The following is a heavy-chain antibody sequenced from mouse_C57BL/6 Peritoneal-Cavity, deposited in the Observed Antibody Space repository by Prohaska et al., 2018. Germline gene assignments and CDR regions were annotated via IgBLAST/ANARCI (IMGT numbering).Heavy chain of an antibody. D-gene: IGHD2-1*01. CDR3: ACNYDAMDY. CDR2: IYPSDSET. J-gene: IGHJ4*01. V-gene: IGHV1-61*01. Sequence: QVQLQQPGAELVRPGSSVKLSCKASGYTFTSYWMDWVKQRPGQGLEWIGNIYPSDSETHYNQKFKDKGTLTVDKSSSTAYMQLSSLTSKDSAVYYCACNYDAMDYWGQGTSVTVSS. CDR1: GYTFTSYW.